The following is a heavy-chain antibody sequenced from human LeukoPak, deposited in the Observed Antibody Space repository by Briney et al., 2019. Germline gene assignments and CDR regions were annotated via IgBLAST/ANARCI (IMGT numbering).Heavy chain of an antibody. V-gene: IGHV3-30*02. CDR2: IRYDGSNK. J-gene: IGHJ4*02. D-gene: IGHD3-10*01. CDR1: GFTFSSYE. Sequence: GGSLRLSCAASGFTFSSYEMNWVRQAPGKGLEWVAFIRYDGSNKYYADSVKGRFTISRDNSKNTLYLQMNSLRAEDTAVYYCAKDFWRSLNYYGSGSYPAPGYWGQGTLVTVSS. CDR3: AKDFWRSLNYYGSGSYPAPGY.